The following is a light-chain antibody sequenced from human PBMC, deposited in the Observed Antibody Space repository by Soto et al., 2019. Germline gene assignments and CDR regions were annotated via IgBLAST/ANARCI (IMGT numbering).Light chain of an antibody. CDR2: DAS. CDR3: QQRSNWPPLT. V-gene: IGKV3-11*01. Sequence: EIVLTQSPATLSLSPGERATLSCRASQSVSSSLAWYQQKPGQAPRLLIYDASHRATGIPARFSSSGSGTDFTLTISSLEPEDYAVYYFQQRSNWPPLTFGGGTKVEIK. CDR1: QSVSSS. J-gene: IGKJ4*01.